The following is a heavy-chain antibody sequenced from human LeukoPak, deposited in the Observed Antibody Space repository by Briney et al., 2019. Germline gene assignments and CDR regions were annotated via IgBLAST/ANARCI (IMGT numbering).Heavy chain of an antibody. J-gene: IGHJ5*01. V-gene: IGHV3-7*01. Sequence: GGSLRLSCAASGFTFSSYWMNWVRQAPGKGLEWVANIKRDGNEKNYVDSVKGRFSISRDNSKNSLYLQMDSLRAEDTAVYYCAKEGAYPIITYDSWGQGALVTVSS. CDR1: GFTFSSYW. CDR2: IKRDGNEK. CDR3: AKEGAYPIITYDS. D-gene: IGHD3-10*01.